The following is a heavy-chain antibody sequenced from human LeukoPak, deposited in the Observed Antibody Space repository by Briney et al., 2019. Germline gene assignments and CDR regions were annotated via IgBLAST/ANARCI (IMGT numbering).Heavy chain of an antibody. CDR2: VNRSGST. D-gene: IGHD5-12*01. V-gene: IGHV4-34*01. CDR1: VGSFSGYY. Sequence: ETLSLTCAVYVGSFSGYYWTWIRQPPGKGLEWIGEVNRSGSTKYNPSLKSRVIISVATSKSQFSLKVSSVTAADTAVYYCARGLSGGYAYWGQGTLVTVSS. J-gene: IGHJ4*02. CDR3: ARGLSGGYAY.